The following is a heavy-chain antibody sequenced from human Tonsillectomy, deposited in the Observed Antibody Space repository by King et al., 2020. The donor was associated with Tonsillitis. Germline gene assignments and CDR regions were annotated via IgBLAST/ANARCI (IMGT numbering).Heavy chain of an antibody. Sequence: VQLEESGGGLFHPGGSLRLSCAASGFIVSSNYMSWVRQAPGKGLEWVSTLYSGGNTYYANSVMGRFIISRDDSKNTLYLQMNSLRAEDTAVYFCAKEPIYYYYMDVWGKGTTVTVSS. CDR2: LYSGGNT. J-gene: IGHJ6*03. V-gene: IGHV3-53*01. CDR1: GFIVSSNY. CDR3: AKEPIYYYYMDV.